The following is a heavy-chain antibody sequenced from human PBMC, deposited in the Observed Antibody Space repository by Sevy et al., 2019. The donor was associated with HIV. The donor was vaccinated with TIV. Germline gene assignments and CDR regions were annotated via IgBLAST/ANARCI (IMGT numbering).Heavy chain of an antibody. Sequence: SETLSLTCSVSGGSISSGGYYRSWIRQDPGKGLEWIGYIYHSGSTYYNPSLKSRVTISVDTSINQFSLKLSSVTAADTAMYYCARPTVAVTDVFDLWGQGKMVTVSS. CDR2: IYHSGST. CDR3: ARPTVAVTDVFDL. D-gene: IGHD2-21*02. CDR1: GGSISSGGYY. J-gene: IGHJ3*01. V-gene: IGHV4-31*03.